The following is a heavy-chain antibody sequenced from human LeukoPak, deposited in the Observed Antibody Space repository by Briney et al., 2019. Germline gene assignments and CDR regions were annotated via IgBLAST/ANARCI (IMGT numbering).Heavy chain of an antibody. J-gene: IGHJ2*01. CDR2: IGGSGDSI. V-gene: IGHV3-23*01. CDR3: ARIPRVAAAKRPGWYFDL. Sequence: PGGSLRLSCAASGFSFSNYAMSWVRQAPGKGLEWVSGIGGSGDSIYYVDSVRGRFTVSRDNAKNTLYLQMNSLRAEDTAVYYCARIPRVAAAKRPGWYFDLWGRGTLVTVSS. D-gene: IGHD6-13*01. CDR1: GFSFSNYA.